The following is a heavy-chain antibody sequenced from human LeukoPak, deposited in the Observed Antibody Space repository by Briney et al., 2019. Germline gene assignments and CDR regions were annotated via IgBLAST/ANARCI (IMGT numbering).Heavy chain of an antibody. CDR3: ARETGTKPFDY. CDR2: ISGSGSGGNT. Sequence: GGSLRLSCAASGFTFSSYAMSWVHQCPGKGLEWVSAISGSGSGGNTYYADSVKGRFTISKDTSKNTLYLQMNSLRVEDTAVYYCARETGTKPFDYWGQGTLVTVSS. CDR1: GFTFSSYA. D-gene: IGHD1-1*01. J-gene: IGHJ4*02. V-gene: IGHV3-23*01.